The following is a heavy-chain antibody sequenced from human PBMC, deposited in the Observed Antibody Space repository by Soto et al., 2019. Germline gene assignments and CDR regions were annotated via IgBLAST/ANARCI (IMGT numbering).Heavy chain of an antibody. CDR3: ARGRPYGMDF. CDR1: GFTFGSYW. CDR2: IDSDGSST. Sequence: EVQLVESGGGLVQPGGSLRVSCAASGFTFGSYWMNWVRQAPGKGLVWVSRIDSDGSSTTYADSVKGRFTTSRDNAKNTLYLQMSSLRVEDTAVYYCARGRPYGMDFWGQGTTVTGSS. V-gene: IGHV3-74*01. J-gene: IGHJ6*02.